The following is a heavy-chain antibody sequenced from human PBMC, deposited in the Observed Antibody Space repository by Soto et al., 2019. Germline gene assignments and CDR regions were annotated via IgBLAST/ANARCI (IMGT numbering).Heavy chain of an antibody. D-gene: IGHD3-22*01. Sequence: PGGSLRLSCAASGFTFDDYAMHWVRQAPGKGLEWVSGISWNSGSIGYADSVKGRFTISRDNAKNSLYLQMNSLRAEDTALYYCAKDIADSSGYYYVGAFDIWGQGTMVTVSS. V-gene: IGHV3-9*01. CDR2: ISWNSGSI. J-gene: IGHJ3*02. CDR3: AKDIADSSGYYYVGAFDI. CDR1: GFTFDDYA.